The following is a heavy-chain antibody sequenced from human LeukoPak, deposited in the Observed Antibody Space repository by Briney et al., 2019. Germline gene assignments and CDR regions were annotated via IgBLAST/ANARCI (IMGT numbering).Heavy chain of an antibody. D-gene: IGHD4-23*01. Sequence: SVKVSCKASGGTFSSYAISWVRQAPGQGLEWMGGIIPIFGTANYAQKFRGRVTITADESTSTAYMELSSLRSEDTAVYYCARAYGGNSREDYWGQGTLVTVSS. CDR1: GGTFSSYA. CDR3: ARAYGGNSREDY. J-gene: IGHJ4*02. V-gene: IGHV1-69*13. CDR2: IIPIFGTA.